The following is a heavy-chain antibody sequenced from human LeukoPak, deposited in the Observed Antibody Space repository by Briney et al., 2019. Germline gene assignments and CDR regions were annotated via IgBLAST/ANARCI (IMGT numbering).Heavy chain of an antibody. D-gene: IGHD3-22*01. CDR2: IYYSGST. CDR3: ARVSDDSSGYYYYYYGMDV. J-gene: IGHJ6*02. CDR1: GGSISSYY. V-gene: IGHV4-59*01. Sequence: SETLSLTCTVSGGSISSYYWSWIRQPPGKGLEWIGYIYYSGSTNYNPSLKSRVTISVDTSKNQFSLKLSSVTAADTAVYYCARVSDDSSGYYYYYYGMDVWGQGTTVSVSS.